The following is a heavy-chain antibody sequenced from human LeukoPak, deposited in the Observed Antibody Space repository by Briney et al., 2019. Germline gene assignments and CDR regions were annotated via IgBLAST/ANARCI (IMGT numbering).Heavy chain of an antibody. CDR1: GYTFTGYN. Sequence: GASVRVSCKGSGYTFTGYNVHWVRQAPGQGLEWMGWINPYSGGTKYAQKFQGRVTMTRDTSMSTVYMELNTLRSDDTAVYYCATLTAGPFDIWGQGTMVSVSS. J-gene: IGHJ3*02. CDR3: ATLTAGPFDI. CDR2: INPYSGGT. V-gene: IGHV1-2*02. D-gene: IGHD2-21*02.